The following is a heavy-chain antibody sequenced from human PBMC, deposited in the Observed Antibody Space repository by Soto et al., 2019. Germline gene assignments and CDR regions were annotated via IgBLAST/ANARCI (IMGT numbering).Heavy chain of an antibody. CDR2: IIPIFGTA. CDR1: GGTLSSYA. D-gene: IGHD3-10*01. J-gene: IGHJ5*02. CDR3: ARVSYGSGSYVPSGWFDP. V-gene: IGHV1-69*13. Sequence: ASVKVSCKASGGTLSSYAISWVRQAPGQGLEWMGGIIPIFGTANYAQKFQGRVTITADESTSTAYMELSSLRSEDTAVYYCARVSYGSGSYVPSGWFDPWGQGTLVTVSS.